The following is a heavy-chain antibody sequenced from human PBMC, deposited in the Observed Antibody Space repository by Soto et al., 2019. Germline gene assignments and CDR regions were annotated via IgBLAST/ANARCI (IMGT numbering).Heavy chain of an antibody. CDR1: GFTFSSYA. D-gene: IGHD6-19*01. V-gene: IGHV3-23*01. CDR2: ISGSGGST. J-gene: IGHJ4*02. Sequence: GGSLRLSCAASGFTFSSYAMSWVRRAPGKGLEWVSAISGSGGSTYYADSVKGRFTISRDNSKNTLYLQMNSLRAEDTAVYYCAKGSIPTSSGWYLNFWDYFDYWGQGTLVTVSS. CDR3: AKGSIPTSSGWYLNFWDYFDY.